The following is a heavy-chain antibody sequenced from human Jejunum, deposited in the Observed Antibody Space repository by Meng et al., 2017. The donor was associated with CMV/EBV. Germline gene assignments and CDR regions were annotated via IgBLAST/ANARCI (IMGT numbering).Heavy chain of an antibody. CDR1: SNYA. CDR3: VKDRSHCDSISCYLNWFDT. CDR2: ISGVGGAT. J-gene: IGHJ5*02. Sequence: SNYAMSGVRQAPGKGLEWVSGISGVGGATYYGDSVKGRFTISRDNSRNTLYLQMNRLRVEDTAVYYCVKDRSHCDSISCYLNWFDTWGQGTPVTVSS. D-gene: IGHD2/OR15-2a*01. V-gene: IGHV3-23*01.